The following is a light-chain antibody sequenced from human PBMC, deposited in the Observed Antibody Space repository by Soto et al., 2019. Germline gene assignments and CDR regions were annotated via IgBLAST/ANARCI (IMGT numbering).Light chain of an antibody. V-gene: IGKV3-20*01. CDR2: GAS. Sequence: EIVLTQSPGTLSFSPGERATLSCRASQSVSSSYLAWYQQKPGQAPRLLIYGASSRATGIPDRFSGSGSGTDFTLTISGLEPEDFAVYYCQQYDSSQWTFGQGTKVDIK. CDR3: QQYDSSQWT. CDR1: QSVSSSY. J-gene: IGKJ1*01.